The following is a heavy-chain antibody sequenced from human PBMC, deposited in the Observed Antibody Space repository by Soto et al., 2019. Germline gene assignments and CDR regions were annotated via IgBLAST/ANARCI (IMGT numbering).Heavy chain of an antibody. Sequence: PSETLSLTFTVSCGSISSYYWSWIRQPAGKGLEWIGRIFTSWSTNYKPSHKSRVTMSVDTSKTQFSLKLSSVTAADTAVYSCASYSSSFPYYKGMDVWGQGTTVTVSS. CDR2: IFTSWST. D-gene: IGHD6-6*01. V-gene: IGHV4-4*07. J-gene: IGHJ6*02. CDR3: ASYSSSFPYYKGMDV. CDR1: CGSISSYY.